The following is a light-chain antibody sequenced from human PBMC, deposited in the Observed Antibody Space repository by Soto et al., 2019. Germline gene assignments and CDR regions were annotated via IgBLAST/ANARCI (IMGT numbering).Light chain of an antibody. V-gene: IGKV1-5*03. CDR1: QSISNW. J-gene: IGKJ1*01. Sequence: DIQMTQSPSTLSASVGDRVIMTCRASQSISNWLAWYQQKPGKAPNLLIYKASSLKSGVPSRFSGSGSGTKFTLTIASLQPDDFATYYCQQYETFSGTFGPGTKVDIK. CDR2: KAS. CDR3: QQYETFSGT.